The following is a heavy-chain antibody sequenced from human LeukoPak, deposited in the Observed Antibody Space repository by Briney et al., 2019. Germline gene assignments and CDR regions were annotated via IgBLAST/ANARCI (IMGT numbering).Heavy chain of an antibody. Sequence: SETLSLTCTVSGGSISSHYWSWIRQPPGKGLEWIGYIYYSGSTNYNPSLKSRVTISVDTSKNQFSPKLSSVTAADTAVYYCARDHLVDIVATIRAFDIWGQGTMVTVSS. D-gene: IGHD5-12*01. CDR3: ARDHLVDIVATIRAFDI. J-gene: IGHJ3*02. V-gene: IGHV4-59*11. CDR2: IYYSGST. CDR1: GGSISSHY.